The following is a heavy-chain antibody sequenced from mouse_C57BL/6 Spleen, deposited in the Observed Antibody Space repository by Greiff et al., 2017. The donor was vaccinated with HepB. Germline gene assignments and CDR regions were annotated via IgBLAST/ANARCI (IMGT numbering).Heavy chain of an antibody. CDR2: IFPGSGST. J-gene: IGHJ3*01. V-gene: IGHV1-75*01. CDR1: GYTFTDYY. D-gene: IGHD1-1*01. Sequence: VQLQQSGPELVKPGASVKISCKASGYTFTDYYINWVKQRPGQGLEWIGWIFPGSGSTYYNEKFKGKATLTVDKSSSTAYMLLSSLTSEDSAVYFCASPPHYGSSSAWFAYWGQGTLVTVSA. CDR3: ASPPHYGSSSAWFAY.